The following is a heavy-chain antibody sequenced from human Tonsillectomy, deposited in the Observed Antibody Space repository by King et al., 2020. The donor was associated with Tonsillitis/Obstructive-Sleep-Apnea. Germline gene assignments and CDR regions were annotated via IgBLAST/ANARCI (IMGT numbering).Heavy chain of an antibody. D-gene: IGHD3-10*01. Sequence: VQLVESGGGLIQPGGSLRLSCAASGFTVSSNYMSWVRQAPVKGREWGSVMYSGGSTYYADAGKGRFTISRDNSKNTLYLQMNSLRAEDTAVYYCARDQDYGSGSYFHYYYYMDVWGKGTTVTVSS. CDR2: MYSGGST. J-gene: IGHJ6*03. V-gene: IGHV3-53*01. CDR1: GFTVSSNY. CDR3: ARDQDYGSGSYFHYYYYMDV.